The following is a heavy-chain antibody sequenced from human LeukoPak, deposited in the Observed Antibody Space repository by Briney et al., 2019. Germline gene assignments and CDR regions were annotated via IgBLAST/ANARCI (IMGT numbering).Heavy chain of an antibody. CDR3: ARRDSSSCIDY. CDR2: IYYSGST. CDR1: GGSISSYY. V-gene: IGHV4-59*08. J-gene: IGHJ4*02. D-gene: IGHD6-13*01. Sequence: SETLSLACTVSGGSISSYYWSWIRQPPGKGLDWIGYIYYSGSTNYNPSLKSRVTISVDTSKNQFSLKLSSVTAADTAVYYCARRDSSSCIDYWGQGTLVTVSS.